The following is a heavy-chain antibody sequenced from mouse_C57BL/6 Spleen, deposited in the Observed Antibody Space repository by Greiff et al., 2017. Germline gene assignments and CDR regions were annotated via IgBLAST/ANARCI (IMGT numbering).Heavy chain of an antibody. J-gene: IGHJ4*01. V-gene: IGHV1-82*01. CDR3: ARDYYGPYAMDY. CDR2: IYPGDGDT. D-gene: IGHD1-1*01. Sequence: VKLQQSGPELVKPGASVKISCKASGYAFSSSWMNWVKQRPGKGLEWIGRIYPGDGDTNYNGKFKGKATLTADKSASTAYMQLSSLTSEDSAVYFCARDYYGPYAMDYWGQGTSVTVSS. CDR1: GYAFSSSW.